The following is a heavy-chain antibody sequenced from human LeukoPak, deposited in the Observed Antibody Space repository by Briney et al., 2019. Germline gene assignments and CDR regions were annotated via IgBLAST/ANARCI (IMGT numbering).Heavy chain of an antibody. D-gene: IGHD6-13*01. Sequence: SETLSLTCTVSGGSITSSSYYWGWIRQPPGKGLEWIGRIYYSGSTYYNASLKSRVTISVDTSKNQFSLRLSSVTAADTAVYYCARVYTGSSWDYYYYMDVWGKGTTVTVSS. J-gene: IGHJ6*03. CDR2: IYYSGST. V-gene: IGHV4-39*07. CDR1: GGSITSSSYY. CDR3: ARVYTGSSWDYYYYMDV.